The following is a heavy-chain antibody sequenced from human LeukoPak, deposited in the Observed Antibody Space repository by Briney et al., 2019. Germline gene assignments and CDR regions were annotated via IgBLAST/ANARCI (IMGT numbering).Heavy chain of an antibody. CDR2: MSYSGIC. V-gene: IGHV4-39*07. D-gene: IGHD3-22*01. J-gene: IGHJ4*02. CDR3: ARDGSGYFYDSSGYSSNGSFDY. CDR1: GGSISSSSYY. Sequence: SETLSLTCTVSGGSISSSSYYWGWIRQPPGKGLEWIGCMSYSGICNYNPTNTSRVTISVDTSKKQLSLKLNCMSAEDTAVYYCARDGSGYFYDSSGYSSNGSFDYWGQRTLVTVSS.